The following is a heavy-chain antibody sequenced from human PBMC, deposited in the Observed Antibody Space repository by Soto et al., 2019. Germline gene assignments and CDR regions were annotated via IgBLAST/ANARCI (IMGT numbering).Heavy chain of an antibody. D-gene: IGHD1-26*01. Sequence: QVPLLESGPGLVKPSETLSLTCTGPSGSIGTYYWKWVRQPPGKGLEWIAYIDYSGSTNSNPSLKSRLTISIDTSKNQFSLKLSSVTAADTAVYYCARGRRSSGRHDASDIWGQGTMVTVSS. V-gene: IGHV4-59*01. J-gene: IGHJ3*02. CDR3: ARGRRSSGRHDASDI. CDR1: SGSIGTYY. CDR2: IDYSGST.